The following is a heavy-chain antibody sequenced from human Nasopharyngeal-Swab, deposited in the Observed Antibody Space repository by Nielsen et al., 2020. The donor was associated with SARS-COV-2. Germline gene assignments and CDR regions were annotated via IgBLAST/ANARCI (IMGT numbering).Heavy chain of an antibody. D-gene: IGHD5-12*01. CDR3: AREVPYSGHDDAFDL. Sequence: GGSLRLSCAASGSGFSYYEMNWVRQAPGKGLECISYISTTTATIYYADSVKGRFTISRDNAKNSLYLQMNSLRAEDTAVYYCAREVPYSGHDDAFDLWGQGTMVTVSS. V-gene: IGHV3-48*03. CDR2: ISTTTATI. CDR1: GSGFSYYE. J-gene: IGHJ3*01.